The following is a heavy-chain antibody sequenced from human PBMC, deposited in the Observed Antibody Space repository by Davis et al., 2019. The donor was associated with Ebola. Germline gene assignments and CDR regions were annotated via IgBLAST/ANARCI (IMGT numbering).Heavy chain of an antibody. V-gene: IGHV1-2*02. CDR2: INPNSGGT. D-gene: IGHD4-17*01. CDR3: ARSTMRGGDYARLDY. CDR1: GYTFTGYY. J-gene: IGHJ4*02. Sequence: ASVKVSCKASGYTFTGYYMHWVRQAPGQGLEWMGWINPNSGGTNYAQKFQGRVTMTRDTSISTAYMELSRLRSDDTAVYYCARSTMRGGDYARLDYWGQGTLVTVSS.